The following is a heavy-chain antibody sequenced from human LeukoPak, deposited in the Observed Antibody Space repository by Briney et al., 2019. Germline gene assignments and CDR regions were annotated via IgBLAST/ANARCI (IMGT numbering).Heavy chain of an antibody. J-gene: IGHJ6*02. CDR1: GFTFSSYS. D-gene: IGHD6-13*01. Sequence: GGSLRLSCAASGFTFSSYSMNWVRQAPGKGQEWVSSISSSSSYIYYADSVKGRFTISRDNAKNSLYLQMNSLRAEDTAVYYCARTYSSSWYLYYGMDVWGQGTTVTVSS. CDR2: ISSSSSYI. CDR3: ARTYSSSWYLYYGMDV. V-gene: IGHV3-21*01.